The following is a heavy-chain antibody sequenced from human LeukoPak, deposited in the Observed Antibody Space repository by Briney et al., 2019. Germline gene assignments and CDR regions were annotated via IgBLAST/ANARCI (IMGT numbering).Heavy chain of an antibody. CDR2: INPKTGGT. D-gene: IGHD7-27*01. Sequence: ASVKVSCKASGYTFTGYYIHWVRQAPGQGLEWMGRINPKTGGTNYAQKFQGRVTMTRDTSISTAYMELSRLRSDDTAVYYCARVLTGDLRYEDYWGQGTLVTVSS. CDR3: ARVLTGDLRYEDY. CDR1: GYTFTGYY. J-gene: IGHJ4*02. V-gene: IGHV1-2*06.